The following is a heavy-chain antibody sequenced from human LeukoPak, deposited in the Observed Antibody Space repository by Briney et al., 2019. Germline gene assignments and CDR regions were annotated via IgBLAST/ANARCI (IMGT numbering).Heavy chain of an antibody. CDR2: INHSGST. CDR1: GGSFSGYY. CDR3: AYVTLGYCSGGSCWKYFDY. J-gene: IGHJ4*02. V-gene: IGHV4-34*01. Sequence: SETLSLTCTVSGGSFSGYYWSWIRQPPGKGLEWIGEINHSGSTNYNPSLKSRVTISVDTSKNQFSLKLSSVTAADTAVYYCAYVTLGYCSGGSCWKYFDYWGQGTLVTVSS. D-gene: IGHD2-15*01.